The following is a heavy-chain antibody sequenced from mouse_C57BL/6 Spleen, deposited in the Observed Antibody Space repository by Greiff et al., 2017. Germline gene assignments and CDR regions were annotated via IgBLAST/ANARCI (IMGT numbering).Heavy chain of an antibody. CDR2: ISDGGSYT. Sequence: DVHLVESGGGLVKPGGSLKLSCAASGFTFSSYAMSWVRQTPEQRLEWVATISDGGSYTYYPDNVKGRFTISRDNAKNNLYLQMSHLKSEDTAMYYCARDDYDFDYWGQGTTLTVSS. CDR1: GFTFSSYA. J-gene: IGHJ2*01. D-gene: IGHD2-4*01. CDR3: ARDDYDFDY. V-gene: IGHV5-4*01.